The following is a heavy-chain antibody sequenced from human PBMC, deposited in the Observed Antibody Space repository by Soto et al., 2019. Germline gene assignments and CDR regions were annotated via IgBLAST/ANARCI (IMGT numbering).Heavy chain of an antibody. D-gene: IGHD3-22*01. CDR1: GFTFDDYG. Sequence: PGGSLRLSCVASGFTFDDYGMSWVRQAPGKGLEWVSGINWNGGSTGYADSVKGRFTISRDNAKNSLYLQMNSLRAEDTALYYCARFQRSGYYADYWGKGTLVTVSS. J-gene: IGHJ4*02. V-gene: IGHV3-20*04. CDR3: ARFQRSGYYADY. CDR2: INWNGGST.